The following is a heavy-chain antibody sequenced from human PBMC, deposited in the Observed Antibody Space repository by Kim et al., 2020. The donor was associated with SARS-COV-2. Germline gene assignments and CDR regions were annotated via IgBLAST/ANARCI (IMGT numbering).Heavy chain of an antibody. J-gene: IGHJ6*02. V-gene: IGHV3-11*06. CDR3: ARDTTTAAADNYYYYGMDV. D-gene: IGHD6-13*01. Sequence: GGSLRLSCAASGFTFSDYFMSWIRQAPGKGLEWVSYISSSSTYTNYADSVKGRFTISRDNAKNSLYLQTNSLRAEDTAVYYCARDTTTAAADNYYYYGMDVWGQGTTVTVSS. CDR2: ISSSSTYT. CDR1: GFTFSDYF.